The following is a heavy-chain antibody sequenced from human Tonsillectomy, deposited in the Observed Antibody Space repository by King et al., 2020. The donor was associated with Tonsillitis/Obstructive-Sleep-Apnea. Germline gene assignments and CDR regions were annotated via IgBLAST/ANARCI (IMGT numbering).Heavy chain of an antibody. Sequence: VQLVESGGLLLQPGGSLRLSCAASGFTFSTYAMSWVRQAPGKGLEWVASISGSGATTYCADSVKGRFTISRDNSKNTLYLQMNTLRAEDTAIYYCANISSWEFLRYLDYWGQGTLVTVYS. J-gene: IGHJ4*02. V-gene: IGHV3-23*04. CDR2: ISGSGATT. CDR1: GFTFSTYA. D-gene: IGHD3-10*01. CDR3: ANISSWEFLRYLDY.